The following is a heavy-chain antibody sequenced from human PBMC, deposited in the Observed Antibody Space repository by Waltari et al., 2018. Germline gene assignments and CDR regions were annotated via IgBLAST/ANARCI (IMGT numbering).Heavy chain of an antibody. V-gene: IGHV3-7*01. Sequence: EVQLVESGGGLVQPGGSLRLSCVASGFTFSRSWMNWVRQAPGKGLEWVANMNPDGSEKQYVDSVKGRFPTSRDNTKNSLYLQMNSLRAEDTAIYYCARTGYGGNALDYWGQGTLVTVSS. D-gene: IGHD2-15*01. J-gene: IGHJ4*02. CDR1: GFTFSRSW. CDR2: MNPDGSEK. CDR3: ARTGYGGNALDY.